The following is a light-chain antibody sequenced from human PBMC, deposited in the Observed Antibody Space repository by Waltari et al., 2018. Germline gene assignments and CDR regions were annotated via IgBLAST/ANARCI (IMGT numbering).Light chain of an antibody. CDR2: KAS. CDR1: QRISNW. V-gene: IGKV1-5*01. CDR3: QQYNNYTPKT. J-gene: IGKJ1*01. Sequence: IQVTQSPATLSASVGDRVTITCRATQRISNWLAWYQQKPGKAPKLLIYKASTLESEVPSRFSGSGSGTEFTLTISSLQPDDFATYFCQQYNNYTPKTFGQGTKVDIK.